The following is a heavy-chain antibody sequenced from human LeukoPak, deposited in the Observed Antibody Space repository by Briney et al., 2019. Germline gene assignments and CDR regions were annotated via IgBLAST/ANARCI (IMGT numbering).Heavy chain of an antibody. J-gene: IGHJ5*02. Sequence: ASVKVSCKASGYSSTNYGISWVRQAPGQGLEWMGWIHIYRGNTNYAQKFQGRVTMTTDTSTSTVYMEVRGLRSEDTAVYYCARGGALGYCSSTSCYWFDPWGQGTLVTVSS. CDR1: GYSSTNYG. V-gene: IGHV1-18*01. CDR3: ARGGALGYCSSTSCYWFDP. D-gene: IGHD2-2*01. CDR2: IHIYRGNT.